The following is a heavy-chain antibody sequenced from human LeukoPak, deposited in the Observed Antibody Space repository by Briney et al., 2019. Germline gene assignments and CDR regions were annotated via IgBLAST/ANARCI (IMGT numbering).Heavy chain of an antibody. J-gene: IGHJ4*02. V-gene: IGHV1-2*02. CDR3: AGGSEDTAMATDDY. D-gene: IGHD5-18*01. CDR1: GYTFTGYY. Sequence: ASVKVSCKASGYTFTGYYMHWVRQAPGLGLEWMGWINPNSGGTNYAQKFQGRVTMTRDTSISTAYMELSRLRSDDTAVYYCAGGSEDTAMATDDYWGQGTLVTVSS. CDR2: INPNSGGT.